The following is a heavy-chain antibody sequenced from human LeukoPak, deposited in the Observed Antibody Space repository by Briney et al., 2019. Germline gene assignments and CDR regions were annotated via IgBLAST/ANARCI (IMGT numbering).Heavy chain of an antibody. J-gene: IGHJ4*02. CDR1: GDPISSGDYY. CDR2: IYYSGST. Sequence: KASETLSLTCTVSGDPISSGDYYWTWIRQPPGKWLEWIGSIYYSGSTYYNPSLKSRVTISVDTSKNQFSLKLSSVTAADTAVYYCARNGRSSSSPPWDYWGQGTLVTVSS. CDR3: ARNGRSSSSPPWDY. V-gene: IGHV4-39*01. D-gene: IGHD6-13*01.